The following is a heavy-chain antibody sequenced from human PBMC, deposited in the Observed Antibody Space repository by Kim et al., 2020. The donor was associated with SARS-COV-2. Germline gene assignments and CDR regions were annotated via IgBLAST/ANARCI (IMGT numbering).Heavy chain of an antibody. D-gene: IGHD6-19*01. CDR3: ARERGGAVAGHDFDY. CDR2: ISNIGSTI. J-gene: IGHJ4*02. V-gene: IGHV3-48*03. Sequence: GGSLRLSCAASGFTFRSYEMNWVRQAPGKGLEWVSYISNIGSTIYYADSVKGRFTISRDNAKNSLYLQMNSLRAEDTAVYYCARERGGAVAGHDFDYWGQGTLVTVSS. CDR1: GFTFRSYE.